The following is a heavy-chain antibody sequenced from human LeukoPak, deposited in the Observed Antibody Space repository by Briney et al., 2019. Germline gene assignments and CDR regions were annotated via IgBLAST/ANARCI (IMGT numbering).Heavy chain of an antibody. D-gene: IGHD6-6*01. CDR3: ARVLYSSSKQYYFDY. CDR2: IYYSGST. Sequence: SETLSLTCTVSGGSISSYYWSWIRQPPGEGLEWIGYIYYSGSTNYNPSLKSRVTISVDTSKNQFSLKLSSVTAADTAVYYCARVLYSSSKQYYFDYWGQGTLVTVSS. J-gene: IGHJ4*02. CDR1: GGSISSYY. V-gene: IGHV4-59*01.